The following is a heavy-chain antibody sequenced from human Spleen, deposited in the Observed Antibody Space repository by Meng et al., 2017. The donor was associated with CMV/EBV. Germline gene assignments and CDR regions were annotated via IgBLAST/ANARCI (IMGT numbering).Heavy chain of an antibody. Sequence: GSLRLSCTVSGGSINYYYWTWIRQSPGKGLEWIGYIYYTGSTNYNPSLKSRVTVSVDTSKNQFSLKLTSVTAADSAVYYCARGKIGPETFDPWGQGTLVTVSS. D-gene: IGHD3-22*01. V-gene: IGHV4-59*01. J-gene: IGHJ5*02. CDR3: ARGKIGPETFDP. CDR1: GGSINYYY. CDR2: IYYTGST.